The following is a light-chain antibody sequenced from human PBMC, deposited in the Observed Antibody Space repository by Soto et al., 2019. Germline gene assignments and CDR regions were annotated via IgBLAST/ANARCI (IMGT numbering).Light chain of an antibody. Sequence: QSVLTQPPSVSGAPGQRVTISCTGSSSNIGAGYDVHFYQQLPGTAPKLLIYGDTNRPSGVPDRFSGSKSGTSASXAITGLQAEDEAEYYCQSYDSSLSSVVFGGGTKLTVL. CDR1: SSNIGAGYD. J-gene: IGLJ2*01. CDR2: GDT. CDR3: QSYDSSLSSVV. V-gene: IGLV1-40*01.